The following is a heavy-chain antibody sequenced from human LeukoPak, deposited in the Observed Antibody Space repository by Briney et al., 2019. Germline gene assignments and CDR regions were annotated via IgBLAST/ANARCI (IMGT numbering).Heavy chain of an antibody. J-gene: IGHJ4*02. CDR3: ARHSHRTSSDNFDY. Sequence: SETLSLTCTVSGGSFSRYYWSWIRQPPGKGLEWIGYIHYTGSTNYNPSLKSRVTISLYTSENQFSLRLSSVTAADTAVYSCARHSHRTSSDNFDYWGQGTLVTVSS. D-gene: IGHD6-6*01. CDR2: IHYTGST. CDR1: GGSFSRYY. V-gene: IGHV4-59*08.